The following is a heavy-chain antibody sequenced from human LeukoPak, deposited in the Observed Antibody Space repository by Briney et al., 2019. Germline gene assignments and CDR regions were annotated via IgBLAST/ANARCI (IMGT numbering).Heavy chain of an antibody. D-gene: IGHD1-1*01. CDR3: ARGTERASWFDP. CDR1: GGSISSYS. J-gene: IGHJ5*02. CDR2: IYHSGST. Sequence: SETLSLTCTVSGGSISSYSWSWIRQPPGKGLEWIGYIYHSGSTYYSPSLKSRVTISVDRSKNQFSLKLSSVTAADTAVYYCARGTERASWFDPWGQGTLVTVSS. V-gene: IGHV4-30-2*01.